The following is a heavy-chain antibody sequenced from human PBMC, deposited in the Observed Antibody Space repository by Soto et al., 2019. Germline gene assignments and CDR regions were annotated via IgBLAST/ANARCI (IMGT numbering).Heavy chain of an antibody. V-gene: IGHV3-7*03. CDR1: GFTFSGYW. J-gene: IGHJ6*02. CDR3: ARAGYSSSWYMYYGMDV. D-gene: IGHD6-13*01. CDR2: IKQDGSEK. Sequence: GGSLRLSCAASGFTFSGYWMSWVRQAPGKGLEWVANIKQDGSEKYYVDSEKGRFTISRDNAKNSLYLQMNSLGAEDTAVYYCARAGYSSSWYMYYGMDVWGQGTTVTVSS.